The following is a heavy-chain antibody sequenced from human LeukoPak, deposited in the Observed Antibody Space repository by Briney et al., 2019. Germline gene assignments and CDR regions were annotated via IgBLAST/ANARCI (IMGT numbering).Heavy chain of an antibody. V-gene: IGHV3-7*01. CDR2: IKQDGSEK. Sequence: GTLSLTCAVSGGSISSSNWWSWVRQAPGKGLEWVANIKQDGSEKYYVDSVKGRFTISRDNAKNSLYLQMNSLRAEDTAVYYCARDNTYYYGSGSYYNYWYFDLWGRGTLVTVSS. D-gene: IGHD3-10*01. CDR1: GGSISSSNW. J-gene: IGHJ2*01. CDR3: ARDNTYYYGSGSYYNYWYFDL.